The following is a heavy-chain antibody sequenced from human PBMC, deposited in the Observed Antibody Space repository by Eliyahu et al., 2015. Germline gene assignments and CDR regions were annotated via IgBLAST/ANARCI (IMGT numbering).Heavy chain of an antibody. J-gene: IGHJ6*03. V-gene: IGHV3-13*05. CDR2: IGTAGDP. CDR3: ARGQIRDDILTGSRYYYMDV. CDR1: GXXFSXYE. Sequence: EVQLVESGGGLVQPGGSLRLSXAASGXXFSXYELPWVRPATGKGLEWVSAIGTAGDPYYPGSVKGRFTISRENAKNSLYLQMNSLRAGDTAVYYCARGQIRDDILTGSRYYYMDVWGKGTTVTVSS. D-gene: IGHD3-9*01.